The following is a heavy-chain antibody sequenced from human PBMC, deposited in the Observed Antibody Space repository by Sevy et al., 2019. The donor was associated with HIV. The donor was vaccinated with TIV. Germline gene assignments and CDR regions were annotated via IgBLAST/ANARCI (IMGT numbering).Heavy chain of an antibody. CDR1: GFTFSKYS. CDR3: AREGCTKPHDY. CDR2: LSFGCGEI. Sequence: GGCLRLSCAASGFTFSKYSMSWVRQPPGKGLEWVSTLSFGCGEINYADSVKGRFTISRDNSKSSVYLQMNNLRPEDTAVHYCAREGCTKPHDYWGQGTLVCVSS. D-gene: IGHD2-8*01. J-gene: IGHJ4*02. V-gene: IGHV3-23*01.